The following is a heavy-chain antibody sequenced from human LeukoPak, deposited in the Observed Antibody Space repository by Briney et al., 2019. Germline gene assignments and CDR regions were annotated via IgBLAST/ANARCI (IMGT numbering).Heavy chain of an antibody. J-gene: IGHJ6*02. V-gene: IGHV3-7*01. CDR1: GFTFSSCW. Sequence: GGSLRLSCAASGFTFSSCWMSWVRQAPGKGLEWAANIKQDGSEKYYVDSVKGRFTISRDNAKNSLYLQMNSLRAEDTAVYYCASLAAMGPYGMDVWGQGTTVTVSS. CDR3: ASLAAMGPYGMDV. CDR2: IKQDGSEK. D-gene: IGHD5-18*01.